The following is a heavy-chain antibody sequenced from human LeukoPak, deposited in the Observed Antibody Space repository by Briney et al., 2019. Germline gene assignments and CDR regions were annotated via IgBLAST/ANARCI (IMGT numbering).Heavy chain of an antibody. CDR1: GGTFSIYA. J-gene: IGHJ4*02. CDR3: ARDQGGLLDELDY. Sequence: GASVKVSCKASGGTFSIYAISWVRQAPGQGLEWMGGLIPIFGTANYAQKFQGRVTITADESTSTAYMELSSLRSEDTVVYYCARDQGGLLDELDYWGQGTLVTVSS. CDR2: LIPIFGTA. D-gene: IGHD3-16*01. V-gene: IGHV1-69*01.